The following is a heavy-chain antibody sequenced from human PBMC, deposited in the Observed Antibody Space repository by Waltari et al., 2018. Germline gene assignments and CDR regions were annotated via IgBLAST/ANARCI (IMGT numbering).Heavy chain of an antibody. Sequence: QLQLQESGPGLVKPSETLSLTCIVSGGSISRSSYYWGWIRQSPGKGLEWIGSIYYRWSTYYNPTLESRVTILGDTSKNQLSLKLTSVTAADTAVYYCVRHWKRNGYRFDPWGQGTLVTVSS. J-gene: IGHJ5*02. D-gene: IGHD5-12*01. V-gene: IGHV4-39*01. CDR2: IYYRWST. CDR1: GGSISRSSYY. CDR3: VRHWKRNGYRFDP.